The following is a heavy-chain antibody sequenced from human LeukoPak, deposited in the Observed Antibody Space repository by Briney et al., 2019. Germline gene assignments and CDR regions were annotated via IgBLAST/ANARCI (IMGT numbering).Heavy chain of an antibody. CDR2: IYYSGST. D-gene: IGHD2-2*01. CDR1: GGSISSSNYY. CDR3: ARVEGIPAASSVDY. J-gene: IGHJ4*02. Sequence: PSETLSLTCTVSGGSISSSNYYWGWIRQPPGKGLEWIGSIYYSGSTYYNPSLKSRVTISVDTSKNQFSLKLSSVTAADTAVYYCARVEGIPAASSVDYWGQGTLVTVSS. V-gene: IGHV4-39*01.